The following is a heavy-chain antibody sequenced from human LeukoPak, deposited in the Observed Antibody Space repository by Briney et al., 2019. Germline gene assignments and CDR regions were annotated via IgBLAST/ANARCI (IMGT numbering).Heavy chain of an antibody. Sequence: GRSLRLSCAASGFAFSSYGMHWVRQAPGKGLEWVAVISSDGSNKYYADSVKGRFTISRDNYKNTLYLQMNSLRAEDTAVYYCVIAVADGGFDYWGQGTLVTVSS. J-gene: IGHJ4*02. V-gene: IGHV3-30*03. D-gene: IGHD6-19*01. CDR2: ISSDGSNK. CDR1: GFAFSSYG. CDR3: VIAVADGGFDY.